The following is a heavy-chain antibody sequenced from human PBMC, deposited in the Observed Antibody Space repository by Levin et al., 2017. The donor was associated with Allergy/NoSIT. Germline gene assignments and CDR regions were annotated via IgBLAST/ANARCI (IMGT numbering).Heavy chain of an antibody. Sequence: KASETLSLTCTVSGGSISSSSYYWGWIRQPPGKGLEWIGSIYYSGSTYYNPSLKSRVTISVDTSKNQFSLKLSSVTAADTAVYYCARDTIAVAGTSFDYWGQGTLVTVSS. D-gene: IGHD6-19*01. J-gene: IGHJ4*02. CDR3: ARDTIAVAGTSFDY. CDR2: IYYSGST. V-gene: IGHV4-39*07. CDR1: GGSISSSSYY.